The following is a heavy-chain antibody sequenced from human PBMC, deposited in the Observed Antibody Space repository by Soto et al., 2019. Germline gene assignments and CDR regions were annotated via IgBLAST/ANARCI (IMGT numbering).Heavy chain of an antibody. Sequence: PSETLSLTCAVYGGSFSGYYWSWTRQPPGKGLEWIGEINHSGITNYNPSLKSRVTISVDTSKNQFSLKLSSVTAADTAVYYCARVSYNWNSGYGMDVWGQGTTITV. J-gene: IGHJ6*02. CDR3: ARVSYNWNSGYGMDV. D-gene: IGHD1-20*01. CDR1: GGSFSGYY. CDR2: INHSGIT. V-gene: IGHV4-34*01.